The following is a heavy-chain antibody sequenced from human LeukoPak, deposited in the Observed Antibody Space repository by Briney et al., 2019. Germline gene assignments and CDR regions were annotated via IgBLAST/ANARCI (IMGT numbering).Heavy chain of an antibody. J-gene: IGHJ4*02. Sequence: GASVKVSCKASGGTFSSYAIRWVRQAPGQGLEWMGGIIPIFGTANYAQKFQGRVTITADKSTSTAYMELSSLRSEDTAVYYCAGYSSSSLLVDYWGQGTLVTVSS. CDR3: AGYSSSSLLVDY. CDR2: IIPIFGTA. CDR1: GGTFSSYA. D-gene: IGHD6-6*01. V-gene: IGHV1-69*06.